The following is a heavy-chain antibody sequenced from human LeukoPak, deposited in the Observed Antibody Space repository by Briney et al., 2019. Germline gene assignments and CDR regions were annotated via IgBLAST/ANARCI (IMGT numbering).Heavy chain of an antibody. CDR3: AKDREVVTPAYFDY. D-gene: IGHD4-23*01. Sequence: GGSLRLSCAASGFTFNNYSMNWVRQAPGKGLEWVSAISGSGGSTYYADSVKGRFTISRDNSKNTLYLQMNSLRADDTVVYYCAKDREVVTPAYFDYWGQGTLVTVSS. CDR2: ISGSGGST. CDR1: GFTFNNYS. V-gene: IGHV3-23*01. J-gene: IGHJ4*02.